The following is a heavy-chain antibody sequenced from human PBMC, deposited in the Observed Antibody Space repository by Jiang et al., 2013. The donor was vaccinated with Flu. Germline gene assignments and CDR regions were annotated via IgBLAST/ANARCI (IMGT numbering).Heavy chain of an antibody. CDR3: ARDLVVTAPDYFDY. Sequence: VQLLESGGGVVQPGRSLRLSCAASGFTFSSYAMHWARQAPGKGLEWVAVISYHGSEKYYADSLKGRFTISRDNSKNTLYLQMNSLGVEDTAVYYCARDLVVTAPDYFDYWGQGTLVTVSS. V-gene: IGHV3-30-3*01. CDR2: ISYHGSEK. J-gene: IGHJ4*02. D-gene: IGHD2-2*01. CDR1: GFTFSSYA.